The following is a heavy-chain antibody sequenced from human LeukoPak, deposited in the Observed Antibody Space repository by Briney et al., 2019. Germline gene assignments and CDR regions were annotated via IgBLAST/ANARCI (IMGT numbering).Heavy chain of an antibody. D-gene: IGHD1-26*01. V-gene: IGHV3-33*06. J-gene: IGHJ3*02. CDR1: GFTFSSYG. Sequence: GGSLRLSCAASGFTFSSYGMHWVRQAPGKGLEWVAVIWYDGGNKYYADSVKGRFTISRDNSKNTLYLQMNSLRAEDTAVYYCAKGRSNGGSYDHDAFDIWGQGTMVTVSS. CDR2: IWYDGGNK. CDR3: AKGRSNGGSYDHDAFDI.